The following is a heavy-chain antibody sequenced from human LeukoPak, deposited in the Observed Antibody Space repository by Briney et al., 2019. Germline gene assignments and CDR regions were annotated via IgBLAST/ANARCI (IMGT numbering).Heavy chain of an antibody. D-gene: IGHD1-26*01. V-gene: IGHV4-34*01. CDR2: INHSGST. CDR3: ARHGSNGSYPENYFDY. J-gene: IGHJ4*02. Sequence: SETLSLTCAVYGGSFSGYYWSWLRQPPGKGLEWIGEINHSGSTNYNPSLTSRVTISVDTSKNQFSLKLSSVTAADTAVYYCARHGSNGSYPENYFDYWGQGTLVTVSS. CDR1: GGSFSGYY.